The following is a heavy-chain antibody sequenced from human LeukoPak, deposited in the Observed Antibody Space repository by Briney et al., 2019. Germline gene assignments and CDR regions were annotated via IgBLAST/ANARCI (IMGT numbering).Heavy chain of an antibody. J-gene: IGHJ4*02. CDR1: GDSVSIISAA. Sequence: SQTLSLTCVISGDSVSIISAAWNWIRQSPSRGLEWLGRTFYRSKWFNDYAVSVKGRITINPDTSKNQFSLQLNSVTPEDTAVYYCARLTGDMGDWGQGTLVTVSS. V-gene: IGHV6-1*01. CDR3: ARLTGDMGD. CDR2: TFYRSKWFN. D-gene: IGHD7-27*01.